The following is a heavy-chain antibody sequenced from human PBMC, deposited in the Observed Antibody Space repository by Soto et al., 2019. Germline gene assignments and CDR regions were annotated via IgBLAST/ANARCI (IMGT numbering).Heavy chain of an antibody. CDR1: GFAFRNYG. J-gene: IGHJ6*02. V-gene: IGHV3-30*18. Sequence: QVQLVESGGGVVQPGRSLRLSCAASGFAFRNYGMHWVRQAPGKGLEWVAVISYDGSNKYYADSAKGRFTISRDNSKNTLNLQMNSLRGEYTAVYYWANDDYGMDVWGQGTTVTVSS. CDR2: ISYDGSNK. CDR3: ANDDYGMDV.